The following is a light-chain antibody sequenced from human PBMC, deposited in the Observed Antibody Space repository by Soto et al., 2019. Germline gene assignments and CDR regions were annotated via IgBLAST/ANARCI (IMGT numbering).Light chain of an antibody. J-gene: IGKJ1*01. CDR2: KAS. V-gene: IGKV1-5*03. Sequence: DIHMTQSPSTLSRSVGDIFTIPCRASQTISSWLAWYQQKPGKAPKLLIYKASTLKSGVPSRFSGSGSGTEFTLTISSLQHDDFATYYCQHYNSYSEAFGQGTKVDIK. CDR3: QHYNSYSEA. CDR1: QTISSW.